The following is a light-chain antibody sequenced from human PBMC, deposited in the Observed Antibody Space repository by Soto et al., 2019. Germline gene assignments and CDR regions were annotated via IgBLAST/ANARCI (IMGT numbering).Light chain of an antibody. V-gene: IGKV3-11*01. CDR3: QQRLHWPPVT. J-gene: IGKJ5*01. Sequence: VLTQSPATLSLSPGERATLSCRAIQSVSYYLAWYQQKPGQAPRLLIYDASNRAAGIPARFSGSGSGTDFTLTISSLEPEDFAIYYCQQRLHWPPVTFGQGTRLEIK. CDR1: QSVSYY. CDR2: DAS.